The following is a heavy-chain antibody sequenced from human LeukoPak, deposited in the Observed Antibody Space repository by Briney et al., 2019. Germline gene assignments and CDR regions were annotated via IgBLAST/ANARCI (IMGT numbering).Heavy chain of an antibody. J-gene: IGHJ4*02. CDR3: AREVEIWPTNSGYDYPLGYYFDY. CDR1: GYTFTGYY. CDR2: INPNSGGT. V-gene: IGHV1-2*02. Sequence: ASVKVSCKASGYTFTGYYMHWVRQAPGQGLEWMGWINPNSGGTKYAQKLQGRVTMTRDTSISTAYMELSSLKSDDTAVYYCAREVEIWPTNSGYDYPLGYYFDYWGQGTLVTVSS. D-gene: IGHD5-12*01.